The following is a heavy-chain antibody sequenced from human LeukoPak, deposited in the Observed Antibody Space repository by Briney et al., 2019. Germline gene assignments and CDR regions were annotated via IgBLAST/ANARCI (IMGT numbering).Heavy chain of an antibody. D-gene: IGHD3-22*01. V-gene: IGHV3-23*01. CDR2: ISGSGDNT. CDR1: GFIFNKHA. Sequence: GSLRLSCAASGFIFNKHAMSWVRQAPGKGLEWVSGISGSGDNTYCADSVKGRFTISRDNSKNTLYVQVNSLGTEDTAAYYCAKGSYYDSSGSFYFDYWGQGTLVTVSS. CDR3: AKGSYYDSSGSFYFDY. J-gene: IGHJ4*02.